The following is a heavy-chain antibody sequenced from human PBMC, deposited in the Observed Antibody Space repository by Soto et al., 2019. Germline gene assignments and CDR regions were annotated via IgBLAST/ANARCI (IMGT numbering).Heavy chain of an antibody. CDR3: ARSNWYSEY. CDR1: GGSISNHY. D-gene: IGHD7-27*01. J-gene: IGHJ4*02. Sequence: QVQLQESGPGLVKPSETLSLTCTVSGGSISNHYWSWIRQPPGKGLEWIGYIYYNGNTNYNPSLKSRVTMSVDTSKNQFSLKLSYVTAADTAVYYCARSNWYSEYWGQGTLVTVSS. CDR2: IYYNGNT. V-gene: IGHV4-59*11.